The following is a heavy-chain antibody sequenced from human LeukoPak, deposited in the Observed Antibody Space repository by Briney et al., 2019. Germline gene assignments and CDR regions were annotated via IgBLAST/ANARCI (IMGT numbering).Heavy chain of an antibody. J-gene: IGHJ3*02. D-gene: IGHD4-17*01. CDR1: GYTFTSYA. CDR2: INPNSGGT. CDR3: ARVREDYGDYPLEGAFDI. V-gene: IGHV1-2*02. Sequence: ASVKVSCKAFGYTFTSYAMNWVRQAPGQGLEWMGWINPNSGGTNYAQKFQGRVTMTRDTSISTAYMELSRLRSDDTAVYYCARVREDYGDYPLEGAFDIWGQGTMVTVSS.